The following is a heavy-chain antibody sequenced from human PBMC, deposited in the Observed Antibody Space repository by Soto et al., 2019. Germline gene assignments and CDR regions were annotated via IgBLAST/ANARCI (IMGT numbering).Heavy chain of an antibody. V-gene: IGHV3-11*01. CDR2: VDSSGSCI. Sequence: QEQLVESGGGLVKPGGSLRLSCAASGFTFSDYYMTWGRQAPGKGLEWVAYVDSSGSCIYYAYSVQGLFTISRDNGTNSHHLQINSLRAEDTAVYYCARGPRDCSGGSCYLGVENYYYYYYMDDWGIGTTVTVPS. J-gene: IGHJ6*03. CDR3: ARGPRDCSGGSCYLGVENYYYYYYMDD. CDR1: GFTFSDYY. D-gene: IGHD2-15*01.